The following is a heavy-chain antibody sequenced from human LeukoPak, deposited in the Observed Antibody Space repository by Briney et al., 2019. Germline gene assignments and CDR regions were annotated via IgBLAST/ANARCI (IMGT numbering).Heavy chain of an antibody. D-gene: IGHD4-11*01. CDR3: VRLYDDYTNGHFDS. CDR1: GFTFSSYE. CDR2: ITSSSSYI. J-gene: IGHJ4*02. Sequence: GGSLRLSCAASGFTFSSYEMNWVRQAPGKGLEWVSSITSSSSYIYYADSVKGRFTISRHNAKNSLYLQLNSLRAEDTAVYYCVRLYDDYTNGHFDSWGQGTLVTVSS. V-gene: IGHV3-21*01.